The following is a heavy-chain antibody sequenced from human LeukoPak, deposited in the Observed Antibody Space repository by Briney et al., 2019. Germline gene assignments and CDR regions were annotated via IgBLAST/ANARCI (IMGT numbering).Heavy chain of an antibody. J-gene: IGHJ4*02. CDR2: ISGSSIYT. CDR1: GFTFSDYH. V-gene: IGHV3-11*05. CDR3: VRDISGYYFDY. Sequence: GGSLRLSCAASGFTFSDYHMTWIRQAPGKGLEWVSYISGSSIYTRYADSVKGRFTISRDNAKNSLYPQMNSLRAEDTALYYCVRDISGYYFDYWGQGTLVTVSS. D-gene: IGHD3-22*01.